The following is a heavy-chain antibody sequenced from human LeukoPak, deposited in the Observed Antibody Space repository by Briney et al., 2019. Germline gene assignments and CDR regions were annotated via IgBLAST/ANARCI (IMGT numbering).Heavy chain of an antibody. D-gene: IGHD4-17*01. CDR2: ISGSGGST. V-gene: IGHV3-23*01. CDR1: GFTFSSYA. Sequence: GGSLRLYCAASGFTFSSYAMSWVRQAPGKGLEWVSAISGSGGSTYYADSVKGRFTISRDNSKNTLYLQMNSLRAEDTAVYYCAKDVNDYGDYEYFQHWGQGTLVTVSS. CDR3: AKDVNDYGDYEYFQH. J-gene: IGHJ1*01.